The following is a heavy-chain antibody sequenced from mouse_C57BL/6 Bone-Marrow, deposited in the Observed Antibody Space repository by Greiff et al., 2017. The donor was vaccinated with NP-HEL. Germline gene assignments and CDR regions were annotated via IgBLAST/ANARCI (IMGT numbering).Heavy chain of an antibody. Sequence: VQLQQSGAELVKPGASVKLSCKASGYTFTSYWMHWVKQRPGQGLEWIGMIHPNSGSTNYNEKFKSKATLTVDKSSSTAYMQLSSLTSEDSAVYYGARSGPHYYGSSYGYAMDYWGQGTSVTVSS. V-gene: IGHV1-64*01. D-gene: IGHD1-1*01. J-gene: IGHJ4*01. CDR2: IHPNSGST. CDR3: ARSGPHYYGSSYGYAMDY. CDR1: GYTFTSYW.